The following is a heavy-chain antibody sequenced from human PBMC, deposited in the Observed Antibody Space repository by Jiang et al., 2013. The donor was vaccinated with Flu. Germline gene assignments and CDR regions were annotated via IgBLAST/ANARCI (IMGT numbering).Heavy chain of an antibody. Sequence: TLSLTCAVNGGSLSGYVLGLDPPAPRRGLEWMGDINLSGTANYNPSLKSRVTIAVDTSKNQFSLKLSSVTAADTAVYYCARGRHHYDSSGYYYFFDNWGQGALLTVSS. V-gene: IGHV4-34*01. CDR2: INLSGTA. J-gene: IGHJ4*02. CDR1: GGSLSGYV. D-gene: IGHD3-22*01. CDR3: ARGRHHYDSSGYYYFFDN.